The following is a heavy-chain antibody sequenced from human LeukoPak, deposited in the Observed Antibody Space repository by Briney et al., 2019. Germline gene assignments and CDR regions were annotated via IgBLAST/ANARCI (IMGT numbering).Heavy chain of an antibody. CDR2: ISSDGSST. D-gene: IGHD4-17*01. V-gene: IGHV3-74*03. Sequence: GGSLRLSCAASGFSFSSYWMHWVRQAPGKGLVWVSRISSDGSSTTYADSVKGRFTISRDNARGSLYLQMNSLRGEDTAVYYCARRATVTYHGMDVWGQGTTVTVSS. CDR1: GFSFSSYW. CDR3: ARRATVTYHGMDV. J-gene: IGHJ6*02.